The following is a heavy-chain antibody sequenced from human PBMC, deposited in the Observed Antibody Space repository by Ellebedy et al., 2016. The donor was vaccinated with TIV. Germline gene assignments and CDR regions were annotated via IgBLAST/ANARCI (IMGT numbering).Heavy chain of an antibody. V-gene: IGHV1-46*01. CDR3: ARRSGLYYYYGMDV. CDR2: INPSGGST. Sequence: ASVKVSXXASGYTFTSYYMHWVRQAPGQGLEWMGIINPSGGSTNYAQKFQGRVTMTRDTSTSTVYMELSSLRSEDTAVYYCARRSGLYYYYGMDVWGQGTTVTVSS. D-gene: IGHD1-26*01. CDR1: GYTFTSYY. J-gene: IGHJ6*02.